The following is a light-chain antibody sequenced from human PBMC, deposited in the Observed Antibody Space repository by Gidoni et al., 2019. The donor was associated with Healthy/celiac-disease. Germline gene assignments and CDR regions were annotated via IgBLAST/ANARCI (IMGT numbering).Light chain of an antibody. CDR3: QQYGSSPWT. CDR2: GAS. V-gene: IGKV3-20*01. J-gene: IGKJ1*01. CDR1: QSVSSSY. Sequence: EIVLTQSPGTLSLSPGARATLSCRASQSVSSSYLAWYQQKPGQAPRLLIYGASSRATGIPDRFSGSVSGTDFTLPISRLEPEDFAVYYCQQYGSSPWTFGQGTKVEIK.